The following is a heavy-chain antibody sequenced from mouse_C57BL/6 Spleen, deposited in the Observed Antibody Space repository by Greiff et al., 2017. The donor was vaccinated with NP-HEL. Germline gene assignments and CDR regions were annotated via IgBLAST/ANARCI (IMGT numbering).Heavy chain of an antibody. CDR3: AREALGYYFDY. D-gene: IGHD4-1*01. J-gene: IGHJ2*01. CDR2: IYPGDGDT. Sequence: QVQLQQSGPELVKPGASVKISCKASGYAFSSSWMNWVKQRPGKGLEWIGRIYPGDGDTNYNGKFKGKATLTADKSSSTAYMQLSSLTSEDSAVYFCAREALGYYFDYWGQGTTLTVSS. CDR1: GYAFSSSW. V-gene: IGHV1-82*01.